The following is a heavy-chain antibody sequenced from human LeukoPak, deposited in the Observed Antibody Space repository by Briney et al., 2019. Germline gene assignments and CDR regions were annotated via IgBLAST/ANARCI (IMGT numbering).Heavy chain of an antibody. CDR3: ARDSSYYDFWSGIPPSGYYFDY. Sequence: ASVKVSCKASGYTFTSYGISWVRQAPGQGLEWMGWISAYNGNTNYAQKLQGRVTMTTDTSTSTAYMELRSLRSDDTAVYYCARDSSYYDFWSGIPPSGYYFDYWGQGTLVTVSS. D-gene: IGHD3-3*01. CDR1: GYTFTSYG. J-gene: IGHJ4*02. V-gene: IGHV1-18*01. CDR2: ISAYNGNT.